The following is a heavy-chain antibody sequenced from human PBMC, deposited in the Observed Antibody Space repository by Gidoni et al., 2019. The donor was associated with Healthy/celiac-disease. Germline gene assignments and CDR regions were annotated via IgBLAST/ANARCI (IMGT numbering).Heavy chain of an antibody. V-gene: IGHV3-11*06. D-gene: IGHD3-22*01. Sequence: QVQLVESGGGLVKPGGSLRLSCAASGFTFSDYYMSWIRQAPGKGLEWVSYISSSSSYTNYADSVKGRFTISRDNAKNSLYLQMNSLRAEDTAVYYCARDQHYYDSSGYYDFDYWGQGTLVTVSS. CDR1: GFTFSDYY. J-gene: IGHJ4*02. CDR2: ISSSSSYT. CDR3: ARDQHYYDSSGYYDFDY.